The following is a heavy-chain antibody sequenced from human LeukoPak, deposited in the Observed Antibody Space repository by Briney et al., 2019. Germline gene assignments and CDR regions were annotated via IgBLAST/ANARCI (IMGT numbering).Heavy chain of an antibody. V-gene: IGHV3-48*03. CDR2: ISSSGSTI. Sequence: GGSLRLSCAASGFTFSSYEMNWVRQAPGTGLEWVSYISSSGSTIYYADSVKGRFTISRDNAKNSLYLQMNSLRAEDTAVYYCARGEGYYYDSSGYYWGQGTLVTVSS. J-gene: IGHJ4*02. CDR1: GFTFSSYE. D-gene: IGHD3-22*01. CDR3: ARGEGYYYDSSGYY.